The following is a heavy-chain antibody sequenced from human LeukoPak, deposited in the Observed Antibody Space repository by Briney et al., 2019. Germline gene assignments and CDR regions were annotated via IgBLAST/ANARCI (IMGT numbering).Heavy chain of an antibody. D-gene: IGHD6-6*01. J-gene: IGHJ4*02. Sequence: GGSLRLSCTASGFTFSDYWMTWVRQAPGKGPDSVANIKQDGSQRYYVDSVRGRFTISRDNAKNSLFLQMNGLRAEDTAVYYCARRGGSSSRRSPIDYWGQGTLVTVSS. CDR1: GFTFSDYW. CDR2: IKQDGSQR. V-gene: IGHV3-7*01. CDR3: ARRGGSSSRRSPIDY.